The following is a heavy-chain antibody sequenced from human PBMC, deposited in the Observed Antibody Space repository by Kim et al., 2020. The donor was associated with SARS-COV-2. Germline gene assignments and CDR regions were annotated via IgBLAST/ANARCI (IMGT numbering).Heavy chain of an antibody. CDR3: ATAWYNWNDRNFDP. CDR2: FDPEDGET. V-gene: IGHV1-24*01. Sequence: ASVKVSCKVSGYTLTELSMHWVRQAPGKGLEWMGGFDPEDGETIYAQKFQGRVTMTEDTSTDTAYMELSSLRSEDTAVYYCATAWYNWNDRNFDPWGQGTLVTVSS. J-gene: IGHJ5*02. CDR1: GYTLTELS. D-gene: IGHD1-1*01.